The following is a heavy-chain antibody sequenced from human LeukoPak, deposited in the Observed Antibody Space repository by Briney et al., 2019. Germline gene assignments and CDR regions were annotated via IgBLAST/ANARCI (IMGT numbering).Heavy chain of an antibody. Sequence: PSETLSLTYTVSGGSINSYYWNWIRQPAGKGLEWIGRFDASGSTNYSPSLKSRVTISVDESKNQFFLRLSSVTAADTAIYYCARASGTFQGAFHIWGQGTMVTVSS. CDR2: FDASGST. CDR1: GGSINSYY. V-gene: IGHV4-4*07. J-gene: IGHJ3*02. CDR3: ARASGTFQGAFHI. D-gene: IGHD2/OR15-2a*01.